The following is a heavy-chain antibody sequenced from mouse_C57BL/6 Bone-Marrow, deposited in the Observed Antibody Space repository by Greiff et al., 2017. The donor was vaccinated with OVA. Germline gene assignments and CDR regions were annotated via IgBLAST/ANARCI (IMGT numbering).Heavy chain of an antibody. CDR3: ARDQDYSVLYWYFDV. V-gene: IGHV5-16*01. Sequence: EVHLVESEGGLVQPGSSMKLSCTASGFPFSDYYMAWVRQVPEKGLEWVANINYDGSSTYYLDSLKSRSIFSRDNAKNILYLQMSSLKSADTATYYCARDQDYSVLYWYFDVWGTGTTVTVSS. D-gene: IGHD1-1*01. CDR2: INYDGSST. J-gene: IGHJ1*03. CDR1: GFPFSDYY.